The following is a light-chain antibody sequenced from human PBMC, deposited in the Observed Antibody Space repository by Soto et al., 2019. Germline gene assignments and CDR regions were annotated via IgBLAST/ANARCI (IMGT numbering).Light chain of an antibody. Sequence: QSALTQPASVSGSPGQSITISCTGTSSDVGGYNYVSWYQQHPGKAPKLMIYEVSKRPSGVPARFSGSKSGNTASLNGSGLQAEDEEDYYCNSYAGSKNWGFGGGTELTVL. CDR2: EVS. CDR1: SSDVGGYNY. CDR3: NSYAGSKNWG. J-gene: IGLJ3*02. V-gene: IGLV2-8*01.